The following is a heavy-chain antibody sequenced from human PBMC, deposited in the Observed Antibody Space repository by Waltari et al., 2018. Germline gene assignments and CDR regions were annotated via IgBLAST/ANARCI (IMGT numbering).Heavy chain of an antibody. D-gene: IGHD2-15*01. CDR1: GYTLPELS. CDR3: ATDFCSGGSCYSPRWFDP. Sequence: QVQLVQSGAEVKKPGASVKVSCKVSGYTLPELSMHLVRQAPGKGLEWMGGFDPEDGETIYAQKFQGRVTMTEDTSTDTAYMELSSLRSEDTAVYYCATDFCSGGSCYSPRWFDPWGQGTLVTVSS. V-gene: IGHV1-24*01. J-gene: IGHJ5*02. CDR2: FDPEDGET.